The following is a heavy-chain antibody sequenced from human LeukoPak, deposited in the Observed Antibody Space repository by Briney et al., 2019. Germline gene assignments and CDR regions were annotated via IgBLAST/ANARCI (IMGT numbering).Heavy chain of an antibody. CDR3: AKDHGSGSQIG. D-gene: IGHD1-26*01. V-gene: IGHV3-30*18. CDR1: GFTFSSYG. J-gene: IGHJ4*02. Sequence: GGSLRLSCAASGFTFSSYGMHWVRQAPGKGLEWVAVISYDGSNKYYADSVKGRFTISRDNSKNTLYLQMNSLRAEDTAVYYCAKDHGSGSQIGWGQGTLVTVSS. CDR2: ISYDGSNK.